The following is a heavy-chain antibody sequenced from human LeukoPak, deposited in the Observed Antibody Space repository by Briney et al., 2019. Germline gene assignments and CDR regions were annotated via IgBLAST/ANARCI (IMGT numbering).Heavy chain of an antibody. J-gene: IGHJ6*03. V-gene: IGHV4-34*01. CDR3: ARGRTGYQLLPTKKDYSYYYMDV. Sequence: SETLSLTCAVYGGSFSGYYWSWIRQPPGKGLEWIGEINHSGSTNYNPSLKSRVTISVDTSKNQFSLKLSSVTAADTAVYYCARGRTGYQLLPTKKDYSYYYMDVWDKGTTVTVSS. D-gene: IGHD2-2*01. CDR2: INHSGST. CDR1: GGSFSGYY.